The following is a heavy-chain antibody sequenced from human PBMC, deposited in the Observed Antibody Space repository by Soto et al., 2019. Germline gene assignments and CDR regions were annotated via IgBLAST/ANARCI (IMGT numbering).Heavy chain of an antibody. CDR2: INHSGST. V-gene: IGHV4-34*01. CDR3: ARALTILYYYYGMDV. J-gene: IGHJ6*02. Sequence: SETLSLTCAVYGGSFSGYYWSWIRQPPGKGLEWIGEINHSGSTNYNPSLKSRVTISVDTSKNQFSLKLSSVTAADTAVYYCARALTILYYYYGMDVWGQGTTVTVSS. CDR1: GGSFSGYY. D-gene: IGHD3-3*01.